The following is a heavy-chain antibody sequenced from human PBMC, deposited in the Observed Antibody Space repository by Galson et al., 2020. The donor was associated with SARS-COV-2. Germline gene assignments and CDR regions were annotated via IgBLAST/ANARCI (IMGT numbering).Heavy chain of an antibody. Sequence: GGSLRLSCAASGFSFRRYAMTWVRQAPGKGLEWVSALSGSGGSTYYANSVKGRFTISRDESKNTLFLQMNSLRAEDTAIYYCAKTYCDGDFYSLMGFDMWGRGTMITVSS. CDR2: LSGSGGST. D-gene: IGHD2-21*01. V-gene: IGHV3-23*01. CDR1: GFSFRRYA. CDR3: AKTYCDGDFYSLMGFDM. J-gene: IGHJ3*02.